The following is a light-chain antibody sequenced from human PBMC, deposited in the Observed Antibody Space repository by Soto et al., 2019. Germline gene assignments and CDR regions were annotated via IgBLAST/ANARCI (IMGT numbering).Light chain of an antibody. CDR3: QQYNNWPPVT. V-gene: IGKV3-15*01. Sequence: EIVMTQSPATLSVSPGERATLSCRASQSISSNLAWYQQKPGQAPRLLIYAASTRATGIPVRFSGSGSGTEFSLTIGSLQSEDFAVYYCQQYNNWPPVTFGGGTKVEI. CDR1: QSISSN. J-gene: IGKJ4*01. CDR2: AAS.